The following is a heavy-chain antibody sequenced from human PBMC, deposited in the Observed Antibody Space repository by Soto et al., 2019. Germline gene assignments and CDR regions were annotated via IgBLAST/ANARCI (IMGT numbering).Heavy chain of an antibody. CDR1: GFSLNTRSVG. CDR2: INWNDDE. CDR3: APRHDLGGFDI. D-gene: IGHD2-15*01. V-gene: IGHV2-5*01. J-gene: IGHJ3*02. Sequence: QITLKESGPTLVKTTQTLTLTCTFSGFSLNTRSVGVGWIRQAPGKALEWLAPINWNDDERYTPPLKDRLTITRDTSKNLVDLTMSSIGPVDTATYYCAPRHDLGGFDIWGQGTAVTVAS.